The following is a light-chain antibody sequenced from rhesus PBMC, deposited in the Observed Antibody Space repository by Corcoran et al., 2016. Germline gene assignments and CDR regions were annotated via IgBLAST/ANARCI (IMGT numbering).Light chain of an antibody. V-gene: IGLV2-19*02. J-gene: IGLJ1*01. CDR3: SSDVSSGAFI. Sequence: QAAPTQSPSVSGSAGQSVTIFCTGTSRDIGYYNAVSWYQQHPGKVPKLMIYEVSRRPSGVSDRFSGSKSGNTASLTISGLQAEDEADYYCSSDVSSGAFIFGAGTRLTVL. CDR1: SRDIGYYNA. CDR2: EVS.